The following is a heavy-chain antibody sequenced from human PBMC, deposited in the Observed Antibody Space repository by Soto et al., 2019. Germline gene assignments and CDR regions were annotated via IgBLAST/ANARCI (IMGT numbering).Heavy chain of an antibody. D-gene: IGHD3-3*01. CDR3: VRRVWGGYYTAMDYYGMDV. CDR1: GFTFSSYS. J-gene: IGHJ6*02. V-gene: IGHV3-48*02. Sequence: GGSLRLSCAASGFTFSSYSMNWVRQAPGKGLEWVSYISSSSSTIYYADSVKGRFTISRDNAKNSLYLQMNSLRDEDTAVYYCVRRVWGGYYTAMDYYGMDVWGQGTTVTVSS. CDR2: ISSSSSTI.